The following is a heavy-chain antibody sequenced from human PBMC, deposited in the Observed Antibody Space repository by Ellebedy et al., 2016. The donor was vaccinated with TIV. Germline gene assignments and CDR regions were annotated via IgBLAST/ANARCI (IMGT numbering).Heavy chain of an antibody. CDR3: ARTDLRYGMDV. Sequence: SETLSLXCTVSGYSISSGYYCGWIRQPPGKGLEWIGRIYHSGSTYYNPSLKSRVAISVDTSKNQFSLKLSSVTAADTAVYYCARTDLRYGMDVWGQGTTVTVSS. D-gene: IGHD3/OR15-3a*01. J-gene: IGHJ6*02. V-gene: IGHV4-38-2*02. CDR1: GYSISSGYY. CDR2: IYHSGST.